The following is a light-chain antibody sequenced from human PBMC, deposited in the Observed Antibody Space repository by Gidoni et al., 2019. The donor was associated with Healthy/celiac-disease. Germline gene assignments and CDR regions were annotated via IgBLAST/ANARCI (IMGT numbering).Light chain of an antibody. J-gene: IGLJ3*02. Sequence: SYALTQPPSVSVSPGQTARITCSGDALPKQYAYWYKQKPGQAPVLVIYKDSERPSGIPERFSGSSSGTTVTLTISGVQAEDEADYYCQSADSSGTYWVFGGGTKLTVL. CDR3: QSADSSGTYWV. CDR1: ALPKQY. CDR2: KDS. V-gene: IGLV3-25*02.